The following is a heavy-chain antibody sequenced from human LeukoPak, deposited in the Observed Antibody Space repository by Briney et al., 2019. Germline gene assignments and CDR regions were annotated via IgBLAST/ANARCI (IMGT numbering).Heavy chain of an antibody. V-gene: IGHV1-3*01. J-gene: IGHJ4*02. CDR1: GYTFTSYA. D-gene: IGHD5-24*01. CDR2: INAGNGNT. Sequence: ASVKVSCKASGYTFTSYAMHWVRQAPGQRLEWMGWINAGNGNTKYSQKFQGRVTITRDTSASTAYMELSRLRSDDTAVYYCARGDLEDGYNLDYWGQGTLVTVSS. CDR3: ARGDLEDGYNLDY.